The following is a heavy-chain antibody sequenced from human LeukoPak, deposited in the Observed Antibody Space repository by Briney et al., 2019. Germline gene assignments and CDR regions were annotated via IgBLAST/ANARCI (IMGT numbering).Heavy chain of an antibody. CDR3: ARWAAGAAAGNFDY. V-gene: IGHV4-39*01. J-gene: IGHJ4*02. D-gene: IGHD6-13*01. Sequence: KSSETLSLTCTVSGGSISSGIHYWGWIRQPPGKGLEWIGSIYYSGTTHYNPSLESRVTIFVDTSKNQFSLRLTSVTAADTAVYYCARWAAGAAAGNFDYWGQGTLVTVSS. CDR2: IYYSGTT. CDR1: GGSISSGIHY.